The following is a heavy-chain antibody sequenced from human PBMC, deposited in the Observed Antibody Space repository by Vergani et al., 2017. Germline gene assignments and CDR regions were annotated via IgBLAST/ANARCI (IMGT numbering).Heavy chain of an antibody. CDR1: GGTFSSYT. Sequence: QVQLVQSGAEVKKPGSSVKVSCKASGGTFSSYTISWVRQAPGQGLEWMGRIIHIHGIANYAQKFQGRVTISADKSTSTAYMELSSLRSEDTAVYYCARATLELLGGSAFDIWGQGTMVTVSS. CDR3: ARATLELLGGSAFDI. D-gene: IGHD1-7*01. V-gene: IGHV1-69*02. J-gene: IGHJ3*02. CDR2: IIHIHGIA.